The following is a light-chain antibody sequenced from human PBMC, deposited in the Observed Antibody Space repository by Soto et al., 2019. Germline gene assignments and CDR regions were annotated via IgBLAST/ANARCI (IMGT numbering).Light chain of an antibody. V-gene: IGKV3-20*01. CDR1: QSVSSSY. CDR3: QQYGSSPHT. CDR2: GAS. J-gene: IGKJ2*01. Sequence: EIVLTQSPGTLSLSPGEGATLSCRASQSVSSSYLAWYQHKPGQAPRLLIYGASSRATGIPDRFSGSGSGTDFTLTISRLEPEDFAVYYCQQYGSSPHTFGQGTKLEI.